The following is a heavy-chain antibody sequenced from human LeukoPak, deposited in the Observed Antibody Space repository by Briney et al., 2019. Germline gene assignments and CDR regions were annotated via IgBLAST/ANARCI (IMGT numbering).Heavy chain of an antibody. V-gene: IGHV1-69*05. CDR3: ARDRYSGYDYPKGHFDY. CDR1: GGTFSSYA. D-gene: IGHD5-12*01. J-gene: IGHJ4*02. Sequence: ASVKVSCKASGGTFSSYAISWVRQAPGRGLEWMGRIIPIFGTANYAQKFQGRVTITTDESTSTAYMELSSLRSEDTAVYYCARDRYSGYDYPKGHFDYWGQGTLVTVSS. CDR2: IIPIFGTA.